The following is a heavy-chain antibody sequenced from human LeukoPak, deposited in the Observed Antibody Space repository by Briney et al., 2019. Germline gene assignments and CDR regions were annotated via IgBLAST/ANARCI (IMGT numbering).Heavy chain of an antibody. Sequence: VSVKVSCKASGYTFTSYDINWVRQATGQGLEWMGWMNPNSGNTGYAQKFQGRVSMTRNNSISTASMELSSLTSEDAPAYYCARGTFGWRAYYAQTADYWGQRTPVTVSS. CDR3: ARGTFGWRAYYAQTADY. D-gene: IGHD2/OR15-2a*01. CDR1: GYTFTSYD. J-gene: IGHJ4*02. V-gene: IGHV1-8*01. CDR2: MNPNSGNT.